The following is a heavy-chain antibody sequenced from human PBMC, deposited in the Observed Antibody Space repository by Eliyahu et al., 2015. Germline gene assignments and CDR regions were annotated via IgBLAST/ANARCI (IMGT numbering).Heavy chain of an antibody. Sequence: QLQLQESGPGLVKPSETLSLTCTVSGGSISSSSYYWGWIRQPPGKGLEWIGSXYYSGGTYYNPSLKSRVTISVDTSKNQFSLKLSSVTAADTAVYYCARHGGIFTYYYDSSGYYPFDYWGQGTLVTVSS. D-gene: IGHD3-22*01. CDR1: GGSISSSSYY. CDR2: XYYSGGT. J-gene: IGHJ4*02. V-gene: IGHV4-39*01. CDR3: ARHGGIFTYYYDSSGYYPFDY.